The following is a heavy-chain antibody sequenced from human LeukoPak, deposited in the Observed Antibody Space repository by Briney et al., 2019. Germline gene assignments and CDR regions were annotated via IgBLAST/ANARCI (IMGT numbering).Heavy chain of an antibody. V-gene: IGHV3-23*01. D-gene: IGHD3-10*01. Sequence: GGSLRLSCAASGFTFTNFGMSWVRQAPGKGLEWVSTISVSGYSSYYADSVEGRFTISRDNSKNTLYLQMNSLRAEDTAVYFWAKSGFHLHPWFTPFIDFRGQGTPVTRSS. CDR3: AKSGFHLHPWFTPFIDF. CDR1: GFTFTNFG. CDR2: ISVSGYSS. J-gene: IGHJ4*02.